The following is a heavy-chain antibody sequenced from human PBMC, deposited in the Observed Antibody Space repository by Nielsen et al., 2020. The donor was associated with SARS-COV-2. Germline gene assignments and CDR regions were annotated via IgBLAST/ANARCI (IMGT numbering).Heavy chain of an antibody. CDR2: ISYDGSNK. Sequence: GGSLRLSCAASGFTFSSYAMHWVRQAPGKGLEWVAVISYDGSNKYYADSVKGRFTISRDNSKNTLYLQMNSLRAEDTAVYYCARARSPTVTDFDYWGQGTLVTVSS. CDR3: ARARSPTVTDFDY. V-gene: IGHV3-30-3*01. D-gene: IGHD4-17*01. CDR1: GFTFSSYA. J-gene: IGHJ4*02.